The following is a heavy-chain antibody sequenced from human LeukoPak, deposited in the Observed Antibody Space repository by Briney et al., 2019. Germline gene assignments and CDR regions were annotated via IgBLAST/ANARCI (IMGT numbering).Heavy chain of an antibody. D-gene: IGHD4-17*01. CDR3: ARETTVTPIFDY. Sequence: PGGSLRLSCAASGFTFSSYAMSWVRQAPGKGLEWVSAISGSGGSTYYAESVKGRFTISRDNSKNTLYLQMNSLRAEDTAVYYCARETTVTPIFDYWGQGTLVTVSS. V-gene: IGHV3-23*01. J-gene: IGHJ4*02. CDR1: GFTFSSYA. CDR2: ISGSGGST.